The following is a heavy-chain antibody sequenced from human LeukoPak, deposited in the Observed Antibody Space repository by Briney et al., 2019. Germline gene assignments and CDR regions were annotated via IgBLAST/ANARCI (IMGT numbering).Heavy chain of an antibody. CDR3: ARNPLSLRGVDC. V-gene: IGHV1-46*01. Sequence: ASVKISCRASGYTFTSYNMHWVRQAPGQGLEWMGIINPSGGSTSYAQKFQGRVTMTRDTSTSTVYMELSSLRSEDTALYYCARNPLSLRGVDCWGQGTLVTVSP. CDR1: GYTFTSYN. D-gene: IGHD3-16*01. CDR2: INPSGGST. J-gene: IGHJ4*02.